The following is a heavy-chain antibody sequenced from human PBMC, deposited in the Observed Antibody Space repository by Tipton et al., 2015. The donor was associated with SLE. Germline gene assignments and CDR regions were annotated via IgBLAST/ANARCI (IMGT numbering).Heavy chain of an antibody. CDR3: AKKGSSSWYYFDY. CDR2: IVDNGGTT. D-gene: IGHD6-13*01. J-gene: IGHJ4*02. V-gene: IGHV3-23*01. CDR1: GFTFSTYK. Sequence: SLRLSCAASGFTFSTYKMGWVRQAPGKGLEWVSAIVDNGGTTSYADPVKGRFTISRDNSKNTLYLQINSLRAEDTAVYYCAKKGSSSWYYFDYWGQGTLVTVSS.